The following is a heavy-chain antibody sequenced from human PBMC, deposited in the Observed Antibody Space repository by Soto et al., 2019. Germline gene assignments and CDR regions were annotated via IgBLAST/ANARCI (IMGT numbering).Heavy chain of an antibody. CDR1: GGTFSSYA. Sequence: QVQLVQSGAEVKKPGSSVKVSCTASGGTFSSYAISWVRQAPGQGLEWMGGIIPIFGTANYAQKFQGRVTINADESTSTAYMDLSSLRSEDTAVYLCARHLVGDGYNSDAFGIWGQGTMVTVSS. CDR3: ARHLVGDGYNSDAFGI. CDR2: IIPIFGTA. J-gene: IGHJ3*02. V-gene: IGHV1-69*01. D-gene: IGHD5-12*01.